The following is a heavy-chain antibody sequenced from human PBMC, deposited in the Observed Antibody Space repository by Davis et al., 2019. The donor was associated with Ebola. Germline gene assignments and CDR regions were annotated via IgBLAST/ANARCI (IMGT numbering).Heavy chain of an antibody. D-gene: IGHD3-10*01. Sequence: PGGSLRLSCAASGFTFSNTWMSWVRQAPGKGLEWVGHINVKSDGGITDYAAPVKGRFTISRDDSKSTLYLQMNSLKTEDTAVYYCTTALLWFGELLFRNPYFFDYWGQGTLVTVSS. CDR1: GFTFSNTW. CDR2: INVKSDGGIT. CDR3: TTALLWFGELLFRNPYFFDY. V-gene: IGHV3-15*01. J-gene: IGHJ4*02.